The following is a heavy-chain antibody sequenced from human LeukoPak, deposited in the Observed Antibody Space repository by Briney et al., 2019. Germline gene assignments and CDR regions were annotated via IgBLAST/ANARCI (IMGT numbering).Heavy chain of an antibody. V-gene: IGHV3-23*01. Sequence: PGGSLRLSCAASGFTFSSYAMSWVRQAPGKGLECVSAISGSGGSTYYADSGKGRFTISRDNSKNTLYLQMNSLRAEDTAVYYCEKDHIPATVTTTREAFDIWGQGTMVTVSS. CDR1: GFTFSSYA. J-gene: IGHJ3*02. CDR3: EKDHIPATVTTTREAFDI. D-gene: IGHD4-11*01. CDR2: ISGSGGST.